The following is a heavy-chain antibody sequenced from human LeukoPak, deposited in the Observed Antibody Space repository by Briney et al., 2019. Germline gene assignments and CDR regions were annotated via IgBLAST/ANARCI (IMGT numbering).Heavy chain of an antibody. J-gene: IGHJ4*02. Sequence: GGSLRLSCAASGFTVSSNYMSWVRQAPGKGLEWVSVIYSGGSTYYADSVKGRFTISRDNSKNTLYLQMNSLRTEDTAVYYCAREDYVWGSYRSSGSDWGQGTLVTVSS. CDR1: GFTVSSNY. D-gene: IGHD3-16*02. CDR3: AREDYVWGSYRSSGSD. CDR2: IYSGGST. V-gene: IGHV3-66*01.